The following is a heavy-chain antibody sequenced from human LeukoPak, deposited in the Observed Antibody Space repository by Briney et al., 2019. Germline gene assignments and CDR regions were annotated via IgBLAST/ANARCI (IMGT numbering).Heavy chain of an antibody. J-gene: IGHJ4*01. CDR2: IYPGDSDP. V-gene: IGHV5-51*01. CDR1: GYRFTSYY. D-gene: IGHD6-13*01. CDR3: TRPGPYSGNWYGDY. Sequence: GESLKISCKGSGYRFTSYYISWVRQMPGKGLEWMGIIYPGDSDPRYSPSFQGQVTISADKSVSTAYLQLNNLKAADTAMYYCTRPGPYSGNWYGDYWGQGTLLTVSS.